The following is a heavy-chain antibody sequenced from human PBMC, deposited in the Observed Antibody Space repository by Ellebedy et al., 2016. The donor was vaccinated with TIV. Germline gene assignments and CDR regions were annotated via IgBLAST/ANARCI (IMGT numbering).Heavy chain of an antibody. CDR3: AREEGYYYYYGMDV. J-gene: IGHJ6*02. Sequence: GGSLRLXXAASGFTFSSYSMNWVRQAPGKGLEWVSYISSSSSYTNYADSVKGRFTISRDNAKNSLYLQMNSLRAEDTAVYYCAREEGYYYYYGMDVWGQGTTVTVSS. V-gene: IGHV3-21*05. CDR2: ISSSSSYT. CDR1: GFTFSSYS.